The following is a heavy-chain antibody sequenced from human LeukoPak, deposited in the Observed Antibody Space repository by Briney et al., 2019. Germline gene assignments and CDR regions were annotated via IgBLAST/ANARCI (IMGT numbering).Heavy chain of an antibody. D-gene: IGHD3-16*02. J-gene: IGHJ6*03. CDR3: ARDRGGIGYYMDV. CDR2: ITWNSGRI. V-gene: IGHV3-9*01. CDR1: GFTFDDYA. Sequence: GGSLRLPCAASGFTFDDYAMHWVRQAPGKGLEWVSGITWNSGRIGYADSVKGRFTISRDNAKNSLYLQMNSLRAEDTALYYCARDRGGIGYYMDVWGKGTTVTVSS.